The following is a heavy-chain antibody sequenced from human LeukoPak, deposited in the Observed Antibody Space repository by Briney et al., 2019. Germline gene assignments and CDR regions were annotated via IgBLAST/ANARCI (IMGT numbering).Heavy chain of an antibody. CDR3: ARAPPIVATIGGSISSDY. CDR1: GYTFTSYG. Sequence: ASVKVSCKASGYTFTSYGISWVRQAPGQGLEWMGWISAYNGNTNYAQKLQGRVTMTRDASISTAYMELSSLRSDDTAVYYCARAPPIVATIGGSISSDYWGQGTLVTVSS. J-gene: IGHJ4*02. V-gene: IGHV1-18*01. CDR2: ISAYNGNT. D-gene: IGHD5-12*01.